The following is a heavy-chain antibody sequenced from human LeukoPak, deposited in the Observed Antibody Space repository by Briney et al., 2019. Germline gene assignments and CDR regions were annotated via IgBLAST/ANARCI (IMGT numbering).Heavy chain of an antibody. J-gene: IGHJ4*02. CDR2: INHSGST. V-gene: IGHV4-34*01. CDR1: GGSFSGYY. Sequence: SETLSLTCAVYGGSFSGYYWSWIRQPPGKGLEWIGEINHSGSTNYNPSLKSRVTISVDTFKNQFSLKLSSVTAADTAVYYCARIAAAGPNLIDYWGQGTLVTVSS. CDR3: ARIAAAGPNLIDY. D-gene: IGHD6-13*01.